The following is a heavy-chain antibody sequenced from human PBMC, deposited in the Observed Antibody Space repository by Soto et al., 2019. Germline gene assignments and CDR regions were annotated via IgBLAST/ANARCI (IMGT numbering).Heavy chain of an antibody. J-gene: IGHJ6*02. CDR2: IYYSGST. CDR1: GGSISSYY. Sequence: SETLSLTCTVSGGSISSYYWSWIRQPPGKGLEWIGYIYYSGSTNYNPSLKSRVTISVDTSKNQFSLKLSSVTAADTAVYYCARDRGGADIPPWYYGMDVWGQGTTVTVSS. CDR3: ARDRGGADIPPWYYGMDV. D-gene: IGHD3-16*01. V-gene: IGHV4-59*01.